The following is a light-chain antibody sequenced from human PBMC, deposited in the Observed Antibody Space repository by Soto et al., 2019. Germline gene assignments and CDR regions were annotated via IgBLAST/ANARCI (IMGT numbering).Light chain of an antibody. CDR2: DAS. V-gene: IGKV3-11*01. Sequence: EIVLTQSPATLSLSPGERTTLSCRTSKSVSSYLAWYQQKPGQAPRLLIYDASSRATGIPARFSGSGSGTDFTLTISSLESEDFAGYYCQQRSNWPLFGGGTKVEIK. J-gene: IGKJ4*01. CDR1: KSVSSY. CDR3: QQRSNWPL.